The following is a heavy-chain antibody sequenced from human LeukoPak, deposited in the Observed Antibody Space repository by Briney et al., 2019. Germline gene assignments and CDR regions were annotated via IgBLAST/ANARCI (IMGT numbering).Heavy chain of an antibody. CDR2: IYYSGST. J-gene: IGHJ4*02. CDR1: GGSISSSSYY. V-gene: IGHV4-39*02. Sequence: SETLSLTCTVSGGSISSSSYYWGWIRQPPGKGLEWIGSIYYSGSTYYNPSLKSRVTISVDTSKNQFSLKLSSVTAADTAVYYCAREAVTMVRGVITDYWGQGTLVTVSS. CDR3: AREAVTMVRGVITDY. D-gene: IGHD3-10*01.